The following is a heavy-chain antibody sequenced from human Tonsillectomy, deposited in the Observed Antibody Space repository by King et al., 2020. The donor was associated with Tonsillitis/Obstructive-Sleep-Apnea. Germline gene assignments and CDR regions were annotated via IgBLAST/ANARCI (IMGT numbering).Heavy chain of an antibody. D-gene: IGHD7-27*01. CDR3: AHSNKWGPEGYYYCYMDV. V-gene: IGHV2-5*02. J-gene: IGHJ6*03. CDR2: IYWDDHK. Sequence: TLQESGPTLVKPTQTLTLTCTFSGFSLSTGGVGVGWIRQPPGKALEWLALIYWDDHKRYSPSLKSRLTITKHTSKNQVVLTMTNMDPVDTATYYCAHSNKWGPEGYYYCYMDVCGKGTTVTVSS. CDR1: GFSLSTGGVG.